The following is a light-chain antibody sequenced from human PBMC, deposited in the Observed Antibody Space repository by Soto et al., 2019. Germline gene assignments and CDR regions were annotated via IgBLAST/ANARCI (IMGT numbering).Light chain of an antibody. Sequence: EIVLTQSPATLSLSPGERATLSCRASQSVNSYLVWYQQKPGQAPRALIYDASNRATGIPARFSGSGSGTDFTLTISSLEPEDFAVYYCQQRYNAPWTFGQGTKVEIK. J-gene: IGKJ1*01. CDR1: QSVNSY. V-gene: IGKV3-11*01. CDR3: QQRYNAPWT. CDR2: DAS.